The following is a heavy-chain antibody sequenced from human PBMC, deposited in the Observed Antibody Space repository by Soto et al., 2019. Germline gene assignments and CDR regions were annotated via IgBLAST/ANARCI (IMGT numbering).Heavy chain of an antibody. Sequence: GGSLRLSCAASGFTFSNDWMHWVRQAAGKGLVWVSRINMDGSSTNYADSVKGRFTISRDNAKNTVYLQMNSLRAEETAVYYCARGARGMYGNAHSGQGALVPVSS. CDR1: GFTFSNDW. D-gene: IGHD3-10*02. V-gene: IGHV3-74*01. CDR2: INMDGSST. J-gene: IGHJ4*02. CDR3: ARGARGMYGNAH.